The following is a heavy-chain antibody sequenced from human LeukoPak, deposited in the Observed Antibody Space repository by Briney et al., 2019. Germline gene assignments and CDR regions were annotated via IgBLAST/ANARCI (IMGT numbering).Heavy chain of an antibody. V-gene: IGHV4-34*01. Sequence: SETLSLTCAVYGGSFSGYYWSWIRQPPGKGLEWIGEINHSGSTNYNPSLKSRVTISVDTSKNQFSLKLSSVTAADTAVYYCASTAAAVKRPANYGMDVWGQGTTVTVSS. CDR1: GGSFSGYY. CDR2: INHSGST. CDR3: ASTAAAVKRPANYGMDV. J-gene: IGHJ6*02. D-gene: IGHD6-13*01.